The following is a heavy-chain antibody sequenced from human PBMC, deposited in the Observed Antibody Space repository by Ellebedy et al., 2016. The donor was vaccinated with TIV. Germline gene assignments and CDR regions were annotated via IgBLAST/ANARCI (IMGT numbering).Heavy chain of an antibody. D-gene: IGHD2-2*01. CDR2: ISWNSGSI. Sequence: GGSLRLXCAVSGGSISSGGYSWSWIRQPPGKGLEWVSGISWNSGSIGYADSVKGRFTISRDNAKNSLYLQMNSLRAEDTAVYYCAREGYCSSTSCPDYYYYMDVWGKGTTVTVSS. J-gene: IGHJ6*03. V-gene: IGHV3-9*01. CDR1: GGSISSGGYS. CDR3: AREGYCSSTSCPDYYYYMDV.